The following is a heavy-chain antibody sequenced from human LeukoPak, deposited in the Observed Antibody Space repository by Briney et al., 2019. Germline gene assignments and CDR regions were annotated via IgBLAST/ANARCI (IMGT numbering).Heavy chain of an antibody. CDR1: GGSINNEIYY. V-gene: IGHV4-31*03. J-gene: IGHJ3*02. CDR2: IYQRGST. Sequence: PSETLSLTCTVSGGSINNEIYYWSWIRQPPGKGLEWIGYIYQRGSTYYNPSLKGRVTISIDTSKNQFSLKLTSVTAADTAMYYCARDGGDGDWADAFDIWGQGTMVTVSS. CDR3: ARDGGDGDWADAFDI. D-gene: IGHD4-17*01.